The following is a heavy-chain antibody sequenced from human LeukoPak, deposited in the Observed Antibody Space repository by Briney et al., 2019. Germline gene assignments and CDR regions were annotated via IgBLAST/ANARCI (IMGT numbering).Heavy chain of an antibody. Sequence: PSETLSLTCAVYGGSFSGYYWSWIRQPPGKGLEWIGEINHSGSTNYNPSLKSRVTISVDTSKNQFSLKLSSVTAADTAVYYCARRMATMVRKQGGWFDPWGQGTLVTVSS. V-gene: IGHV4-34*01. CDR1: GGSFSGYY. D-gene: IGHD3-10*01. CDR3: ARRMATMVRKQGGWFDP. J-gene: IGHJ5*02. CDR2: INHSGST.